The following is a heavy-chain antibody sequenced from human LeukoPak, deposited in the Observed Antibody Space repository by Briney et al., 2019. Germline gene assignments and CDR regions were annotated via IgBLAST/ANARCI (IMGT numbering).Heavy chain of an antibody. Sequence: PGGSLRLSCAASGFTFSSYAMSWVRQAPGKWLEWVSAISGSGGSTYYADSVKGRFTISRDNSKNTLYLQMNSLRAEDTAVYYCANGGLGGCELLGAFDIWGQGTMVTVSS. J-gene: IGHJ3*02. CDR1: GFTFSSYA. V-gene: IGHV3-23*01. D-gene: IGHD1-26*01. CDR2: ISGSGGST. CDR3: ANGGLGGCELLGAFDI.